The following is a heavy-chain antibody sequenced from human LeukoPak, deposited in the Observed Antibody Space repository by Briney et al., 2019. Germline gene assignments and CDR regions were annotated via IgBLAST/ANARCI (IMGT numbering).Heavy chain of an antibody. CDR1: GGSISSYY. CDR2: IYYTGST. CDR3: ASGVSEVTMIVVVTLLPIDY. V-gene: IGHV4-59*01. D-gene: IGHD3-22*01. Sequence: PSETLSLTCTVSGGSISSYYWSWIRQPPGQGLEWIGYIYYTGSTSFNPSLKSRVTISVDTSKNQLFLSLNSVTAADTAMYYCASGVSEVTMIVVVTLLPIDYWGQGTLVTVSS. J-gene: IGHJ4*02.